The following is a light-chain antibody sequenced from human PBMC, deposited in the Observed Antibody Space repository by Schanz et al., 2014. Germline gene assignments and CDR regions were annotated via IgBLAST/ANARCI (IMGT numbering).Light chain of an antibody. J-gene: IGKJ4*01. V-gene: IGKV3-20*01. Sequence: EIVLTQSPGTLSLSPGERATLSCRASQSLSSSYLAWYQQKPGQAPRLLIYGASSRATGIPDRFSGSGSGTDFTLTISRLEPEDFAVYYCQHYDSAPLTFGGGTRVEIK. CDR1: QSLSSSY. CDR2: GAS. CDR3: QHYDSAPLT.